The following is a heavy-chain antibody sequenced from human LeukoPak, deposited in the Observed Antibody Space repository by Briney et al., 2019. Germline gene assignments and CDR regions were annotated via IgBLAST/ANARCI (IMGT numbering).Heavy chain of an antibody. CDR3: ASFLMVYATFDY. D-gene: IGHD2-8*01. J-gene: IGHJ4*02. V-gene: IGHV4-34*01. CDR1: GGSFSGYY. CDR2: INHSGST. Sequence: SETLSLTCAVYGGSFSGYYWSWIRQPPGKGLEWIGEINHSGSTNYNPSLKSRVTISVDTSKNQFSLKLSSVTAADTAVYYCASFLMVYATFDYWGQGTLVTVSS.